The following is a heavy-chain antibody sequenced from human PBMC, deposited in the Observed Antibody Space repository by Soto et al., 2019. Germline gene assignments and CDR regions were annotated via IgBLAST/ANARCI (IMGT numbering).Heavy chain of an antibody. Sequence: SETLSLTCAFYGGSFSGYYWSWIRQPPGKGLEWIGEVNHSGSTNYNPSLKSRVTISVDTSKNQFSLKLSSVTAADTAVYYCARGHYGSGSYYRVRLGFDYWGQGTLVTVS. CDR1: GGSFSGYY. D-gene: IGHD3-10*01. CDR2: VNHSGST. CDR3: ARGHYGSGSYYRVRLGFDY. V-gene: IGHV4-34*01. J-gene: IGHJ4*02.